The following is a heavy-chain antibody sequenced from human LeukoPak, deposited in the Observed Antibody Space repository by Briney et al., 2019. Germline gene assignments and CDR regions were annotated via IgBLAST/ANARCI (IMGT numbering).Heavy chain of an antibody. CDR3: ASSSVLLWFGEPQGY. D-gene: IGHD3-10*01. J-gene: IGHJ4*02. Sequence: HAGGSLRLSCAASGFTFSSYAMSWVRQAPGKGLEWVSAISGSGGSTYYADSVKGRFTISRDNSKNTLYLQMNSLRAEDTAVYYCASSSVLLWFGEPQGYWGQGTLVTVSS. V-gene: IGHV3-23*01. CDR2: ISGSGGST. CDR1: GFTFSSYA.